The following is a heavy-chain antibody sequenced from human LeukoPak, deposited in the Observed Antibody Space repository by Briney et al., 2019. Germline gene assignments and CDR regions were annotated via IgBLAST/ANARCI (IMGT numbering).Heavy chain of an antibody. Sequence: GGSLRLSCAASGFTFSSYWMHWVRQAPGKGLVWVSRINSDGSSTSYADSVKGRFTISRDNAKNTLYLQMNSLRAEDTAVYYCASPPNYYDSSGYYGYWGQGTLVTVSS. CDR1: GFTFSSYW. J-gene: IGHJ4*02. CDR2: INSDGSST. V-gene: IGHV3-74*01. D-gene: IGHD3-22*01. CDR3: ASPPNYYDSSGYYGY.